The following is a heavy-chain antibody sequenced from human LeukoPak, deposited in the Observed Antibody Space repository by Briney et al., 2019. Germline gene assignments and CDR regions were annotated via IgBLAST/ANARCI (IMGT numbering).Heavy chain of an antibody. Sequence: SETLSLTCTVSGGSISSGSYYWSWFRQPAGKGLEWIGRIYTSGSTNYNPSLKSRVTISVDTCKNQFSLKLSSVTAADTAVYYCAKGYSSGWTSNWFDPWGQGTLVTVSS. D-gene: IGHD6-19*01. CDR1: GGSISSGSYY. J-gene: IGHJ5*02. CDR2: IYTSGST. CDR3: AKGYSSGWTSNWFDP. V-gene: IGHV4-61*02.